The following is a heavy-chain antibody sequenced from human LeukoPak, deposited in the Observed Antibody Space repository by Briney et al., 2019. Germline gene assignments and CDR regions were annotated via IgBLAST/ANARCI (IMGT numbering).Heavy chain of an antibody. V-gene: IGHV3-33*01. J-gene: IGHJ4*02. CDR1: GFTFSSYG. CDR3: ARAGGYSYGGNFDY. D-gene: IGHD5-18*01. Sequence: GGSLRLSCAASGFTFSSYGMHWVRQAPGKGLEWVAVIWYDGSNKYYADSVKGRFTISRDNSKNTLYLQMNSLRTEDTAVYYCARAGGYSYGGNFDYWGQGTLVTVS. CDR2: IWYDGSNK.